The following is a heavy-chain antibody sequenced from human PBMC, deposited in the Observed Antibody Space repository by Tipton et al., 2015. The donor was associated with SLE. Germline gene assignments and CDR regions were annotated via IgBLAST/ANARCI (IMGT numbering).Heavy chain of an antibody. D-gene: IGHD3-22*01. CDR2: INHSGST. Sequence: LRLSCAVYGGSFSGYYWSWIRQPPGKGLEWIGEINHSGSTNYNPSLKSRVIISVDTSKNQFSLKLSSVTAADTAVHYCAGARDTMIVVVITNWGQGTLVTVSS. J-gene: IGHJ4*02. CDR3: AGARDTMIVVVITN. CDR1: GGSFSGYY. V-gene: IGHV4-34*01.